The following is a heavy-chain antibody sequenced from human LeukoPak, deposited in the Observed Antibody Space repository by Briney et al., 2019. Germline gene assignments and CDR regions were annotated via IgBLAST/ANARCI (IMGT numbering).Heavy chain of an antibody. CDR2: ISSSSSYI. CDR1: GFTFSSYS. J-gene: IGHJ6*03. CDR3: ARVGYYYGSGTKYMDV. D-gene: IGHD3-10*01. V-gene: IGHV3-21*01. Sequence: PGGSLRLSCAASGFTFSSYSMNWVRQAPGKGLEWVSSISSSSSYIYYADSVKGRFTISRDNAKNSLYLQMNSLRAEDTAVYYCARVGYYYGSGTKYMDVWGKGTTVTVS.